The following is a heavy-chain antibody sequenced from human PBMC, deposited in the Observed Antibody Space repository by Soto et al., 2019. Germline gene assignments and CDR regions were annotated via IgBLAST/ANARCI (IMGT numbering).Heavy chain of an antibody. J-gene: IGHJ4*02. Sequence: QITLNESGPTLAKPMQTLTLTCDFSGFSLDSTAVGVGWLCQPPGKALERLALIYWDGDKRYNPSLTNRVIITKDTSKTQVALTMTDMAPADTGTYFCAQFIVVGTCVRGVTFDYWGQGVLVTVSS. D-gene: IGHD3-10*01. CDR2: IYWDGDK. V-gene: IGHV2-5*02. CDR3: AQFIVVGTCVRGVTFDY. CDR1: GFSLDSTAVG.